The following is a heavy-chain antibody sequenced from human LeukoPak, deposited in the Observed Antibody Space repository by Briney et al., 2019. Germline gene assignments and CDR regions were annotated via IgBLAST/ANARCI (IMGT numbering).Heavy chain of an antibody. CDR1: GGSISSSN. V-gene: IGHV3-21*01. CDR2: ISSSSSYI. CDR3: ARVTVADYFDY. Sequence: KPSGTLSLTCAVSGGSISSSNWWSWVRQPPGKGLEWVSSISSSSSYIYYADSVEGRFTISRDNAKNSLYLQMNSLRAEDTAVYYCARVTVADYFDYWGQGTLVTVSS. J-gene: IGHJ4*02. D-gene: IGHD6-19*01.